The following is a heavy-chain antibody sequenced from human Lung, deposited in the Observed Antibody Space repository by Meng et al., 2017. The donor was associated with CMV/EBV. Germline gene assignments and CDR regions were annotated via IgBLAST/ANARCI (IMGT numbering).Heavy chain of an antibody. CDR1: GDSITNHNW. D-gene: IGHD3-10*01. J-gene: IGHJ1*01. V-gene: IGHV4-4*02. Sequence: VQCRGSGPDLVKPSETLSLPCAVSGDSITNHNWWAWVRQPPGKGLEWIGEIPHRGSSAYNPSLKSRVSMSIDKSKNQFSLKLTSVTAADTAVYHCLRRSGGSVWGQGTLVTVSS. CDR3: LRRSGGSV. CDR2: IPHRGSS.